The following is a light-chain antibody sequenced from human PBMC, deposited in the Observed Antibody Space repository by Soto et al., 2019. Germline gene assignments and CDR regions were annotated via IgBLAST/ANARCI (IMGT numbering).Light chain of an antibody. V-gene: IGKV3-20*01. J-gene: IGKJ3*01. CDR2: GAS. Sequence: EIVLTQSPGTLSLSPGEKATLSCRASQSVSSSYLAWYQQKPGQAPGLLIDGASSRATGSPDRFSGSGSGTDFTLTISRLEPEDFAVYYCQQYGSSFTFGPGTKVDIK. CDR1: QSVSSSY. CDR3: QQYGSSFT.